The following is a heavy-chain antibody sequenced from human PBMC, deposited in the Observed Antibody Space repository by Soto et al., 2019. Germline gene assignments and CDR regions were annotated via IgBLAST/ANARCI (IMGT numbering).Heavy chain of an antibody. V-gene: IGHV3-23*01. J-gene: IGHJ4*02. CDR3: TKASLAYEPTGLFFDS. CDR1: GFPFVNFA. CDR2: IDRSGDIT. D-gene: IGHD2-8*02. Sequence: SLRLSCEASGFPFVNFAMSWVRQAPGMGLEWVSSIDRSGDITFYAGSVKDRFSISRDNSRNTLFLLMNNLRADDSAMYYCTKASLAYEPTGLFFDSRGQRTLVT.